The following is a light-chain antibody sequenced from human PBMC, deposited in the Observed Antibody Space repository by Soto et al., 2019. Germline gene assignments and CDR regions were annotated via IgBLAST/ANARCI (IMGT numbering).Light chain of an antibody. CDR1: QGIIDY. Sequence: DIQMTQSPSSLAASVGDRVTITCRASQGIIDYLAWYQQKPGKAPKLLIYAASTWQSGVPSRFSGSGAGTDFTLTITSLQPEDVATYYCQKYNSAPRTFGQGTKVEIK. J-gene: IGKJ1*01. V-gene: IGKV1-27*01. CDR2: AAS. CDR3: QKYNSAPRT.